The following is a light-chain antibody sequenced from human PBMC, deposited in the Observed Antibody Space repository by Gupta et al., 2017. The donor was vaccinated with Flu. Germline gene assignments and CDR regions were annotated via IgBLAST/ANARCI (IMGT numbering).Light chain of an antibody. CDR1: QNIDTF. CDR2: AAS. CDR3: QHNYNSPPYA. Sequence: DIRMTQSPSYLSASVGDSVTITCRASQNIDTFLNWYQQKPGQTPKLLVFAASSLRIGVPSRFSAGGSGTEFTLTISSLHFEDFATYYCQHNYNSPPYAFGLGTKVEMK. V-gene: IGKV1-39*01. J-gene: IGKJ2*01.